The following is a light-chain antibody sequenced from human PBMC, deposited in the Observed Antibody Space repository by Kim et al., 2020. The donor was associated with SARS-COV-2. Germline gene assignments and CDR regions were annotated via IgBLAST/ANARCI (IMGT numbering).Light chain of an antibody. J-gene: IGKJ1*01. CDR1: QSVSSSY. CDR2: GAS. Sequence: EIVLTQSPGTLSLCPGERATLSCRASQSVSSSYLAWYQQKPGQAPSLLIYGASSRATGIPDRFSGSGSGTDFTLTISRLEPEDFAVYYCQKYGSSPWTFGQGTKVDIK. V-gene: IGKV3-20*01. CDR3: QKYGSSPWT.